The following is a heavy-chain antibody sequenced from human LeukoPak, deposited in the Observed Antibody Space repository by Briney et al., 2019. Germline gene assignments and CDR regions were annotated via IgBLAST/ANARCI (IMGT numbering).Heavy chain of an antibody. D-gene: IGHD2-15*01. CDR1: GFTFSNYW. J-gene: IGHJ4*02. CDR2: INIDGTST. Sequence: GGSLRLSCAASGFTFSNYWMHWVRQVPGKGLVCVSRINIDGTSTSYADSVKGRFTISRDNSKNTVYLQMNSLRAEDTAVYYCARGLGYCSGGSCYPTVAVAYWGLGTLVTVSS. V-gene: IGHV3-74*01. CDR3: ARGLGYCSGGSCYPTVAVAY.